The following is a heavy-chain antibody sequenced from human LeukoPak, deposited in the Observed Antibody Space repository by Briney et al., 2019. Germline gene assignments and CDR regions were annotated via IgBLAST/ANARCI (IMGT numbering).Heavy chain of an antibody. J-gene: IGHJ4*02. V-gene: IGHV3-7*01. CDR2: IKQDGSEK. Sequence: GGSLRLSCAAPGFTFSSYWMSWVRQAPGKGLEWVANIKQDGSEKYYVDSVKGRFTISRDNAKNSLYLQMNSLRAEDTAVYYCARETYGSGSYYIDYWGQGTLVTVSS. CDR1: GFTFSSYW. D-gene: IGHD3-10*01. CDR3: ARETYGSGSYYIDY.